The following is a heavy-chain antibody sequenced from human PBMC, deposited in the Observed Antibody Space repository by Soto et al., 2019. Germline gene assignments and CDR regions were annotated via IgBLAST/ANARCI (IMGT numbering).Heavy chain of an antibody. D-gene: IGHD3-10*01. CDR1: GFTFSSYA. CDR3: ARDLVTMVRGQYYYYGMDV. Sequence: PGGSLRLSCPASGFTFSSYAMHWVRQAPGKGLEWVAVISYDGSNKYYADSVKGRFTISRDNSKNTLYLQMNSLRAEDTAVYYCARDLVTMVRGQYYYYGMDVWGQGTTVTVSS. CDR2: ISYDGSNK. J-gene: IGHJ6*02. V-gene: IGHV3-30-3*01.